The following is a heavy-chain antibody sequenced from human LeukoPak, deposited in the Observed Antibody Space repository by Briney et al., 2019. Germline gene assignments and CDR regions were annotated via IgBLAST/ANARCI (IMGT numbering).Heavy chain of an antibody. CDR1: GLTFSMPA. CDR2: IQNDGNSK. D-gene: IGHD6-13*01. J-gene: IGHJ3*01. V-gene: IGHV3-30*02. Sequence: GGSLRLSCAASGLTFSMPAMDWVRQAPGKGLEWVAFIQNDGNSKNYADSVKGRFTISRDTSKNTLYLQMNSLRPEDTALYYCARAIRAPGTPENAFDLWGQGTMVTVSS. CDR3: ARAIRAPGTPENAFDL.